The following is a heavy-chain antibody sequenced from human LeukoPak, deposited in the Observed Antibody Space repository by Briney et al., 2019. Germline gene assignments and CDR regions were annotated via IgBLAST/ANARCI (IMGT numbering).Heavy chain of an antibody. D-gene: IGHD6-19*01. CDR3: ARDRDSSGWYEGFDY. CDR2: KSYDGSNK. CDR1: GFTFSSSA. V-gene: IGHV3-30-3*01. Sequence: ALRLSCAASGFTFSSSAMHWVRQAPDKGLEWVAVKSYDGSNKYYADSVKGRFTISRDNSKNTLYLQMNSLRADDTAVYYCARDRDSSGWYEGFDYWGQGTLVTVSS. J-gene: IGHJ4*02.